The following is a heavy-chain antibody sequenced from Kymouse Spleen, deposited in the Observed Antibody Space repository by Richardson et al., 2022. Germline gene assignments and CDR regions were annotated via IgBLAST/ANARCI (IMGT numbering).Heavy chain of an antibody. Sequence: EVQLVESGGGLVKPGRSLRLSCTASGFTFGDYAMSWFRQAPGKGLEWVGFIRSKAYGGTTEYAASVKGRFTISRDDSKSIAYLQMNSLKTEDTAVYYCTLYSSSWSSYFDYWGQGTLVTVSS. CDR2: IRSKAYGGTT. V-gene: IGHV3-49*05. D-gene: IGHD6-13*01. CDR1: GFTFGDYA. J-gene: IGHJ4*02. CDR3: TLYSSSWSSYFDY.